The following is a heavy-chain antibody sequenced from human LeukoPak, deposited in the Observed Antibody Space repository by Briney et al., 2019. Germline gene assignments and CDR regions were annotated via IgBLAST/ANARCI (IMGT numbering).Heavy chain of an antibody. D-gene: IGHD5-18*01. CDR3: AKGGYSYGPAGTYYYYYMDV. J-gene: IGHJ6*03. CDR1: GFTFSSYA. CDR2: ISGSGGST. V-gene: IGHV3-23*01. Sequence: GGSLRLSCAASGFTFSSYAMSWVRQAPGKGLEWVSAISGSGGSTYYADSVKGRFTISRDNSKNTLYVQMNSLRAEDTAVYHCAKGGYSYGPAGTYYYYYMDVWGKGTTVTISS.